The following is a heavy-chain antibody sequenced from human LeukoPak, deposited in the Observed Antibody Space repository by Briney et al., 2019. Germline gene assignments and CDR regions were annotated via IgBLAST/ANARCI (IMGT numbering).Heavy chain of an antibody. CDR2: ISGSGDKT. CDR1: GLTVSSNY. J-gene: IGHJ4*02. D-gene: IGHD3-16*01. Sequence: GGSLRLSCAASGLTVSSNYMNWVRQAPGKGLEWVSVISGSGDKTYYADSMKDRFTISRDNAKNSLYLQMNSLRAEDTAVYYCARWNLGEWGQGTLVTVSS. V-gene: IGHV3-21*01. CDR3: ARWNLGE.